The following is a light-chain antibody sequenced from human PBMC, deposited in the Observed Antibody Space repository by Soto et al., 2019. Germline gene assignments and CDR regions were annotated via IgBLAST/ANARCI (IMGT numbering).Light chain of an antibody. CDR2: STT. CDR1: TGAVTSGYY. CDR3: LLYYGGGVV. Sequence: QAVVTQEPSLTVSPGGTVTLTCGSSTGAVTSGYYPNWFQQKPGQPPRALIYSTTYKHSWTPARFSGSLLGGKAALTLSGVQPEDEADSYCLLYYGGGVVFGGGTKVTVL. J-gene: IGLJ2*01. V-gene: IGLV7-43*01.